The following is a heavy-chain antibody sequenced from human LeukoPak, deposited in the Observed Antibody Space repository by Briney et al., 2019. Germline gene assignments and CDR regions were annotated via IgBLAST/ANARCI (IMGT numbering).Heavy chain of an antibody. D-gene: IGHD2-15*01. Sequence: PGGSLRLSCAASGFTFSSYSMNWVRQAPGKGLEWASYISSSSSTIYYADSVKGRFTISRDNAKNSLYLQMNSLRAEDTAVYYCARGGLGYCSGGSCYSDWVVGRMIDYWGQGTLVTVSS. CDR3: ARGGLGYCSGGSCYSDWVVGRMIDY. J-gene: IGHJ4*02. V-gene: IGHV3-48*04. CDR1: GFTFSSYS. CDR2: ISSSSSTI.